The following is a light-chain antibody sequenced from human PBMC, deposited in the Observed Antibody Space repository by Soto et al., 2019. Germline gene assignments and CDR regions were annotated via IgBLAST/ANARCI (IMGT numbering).Light chain of an antibody. V-gene: IGKV3-11*01. CDR2: DAS. J-gene: IGKJ5*01. Sequence: EIVLAQSPATLSLSPGERATISCRASQSVGIYLAWYQQKPGQAPRLLIYDASNRATDIPAKFSASGSGTDFSLTISSLVPEDFAIYYCQQGNNWPLISFGQGTRLEIK. CDR1: QSVGIY. CDR3: QQGNNWPLIS.